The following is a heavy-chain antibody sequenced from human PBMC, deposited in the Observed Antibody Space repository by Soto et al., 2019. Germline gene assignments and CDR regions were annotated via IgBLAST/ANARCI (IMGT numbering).Heavy chain of an antibody. D-gene: IGHD3-16*01. Sequence: SETLSLTCAVYGGSFSGYYWSWIRQPPGKGLEWIGEINHSGSTNYNPSLKSRVTISVDTSKNQFSLKLSSVTAADTAVYYCARVRLGDYYYYGMDVWGQGTTVTVSS. V-gene: IGHV4-34*01. J-gene: IGHJ6*02. CDR2: INHSGST. CDR3: ARVRLGDYYYYGMDV. CDR1: GGSFSGYY.